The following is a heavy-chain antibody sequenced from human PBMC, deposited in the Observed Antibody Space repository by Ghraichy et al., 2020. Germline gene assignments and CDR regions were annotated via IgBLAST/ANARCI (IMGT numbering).Heavy chain of an antibody. J-gene: IGHJ4*02. CDR1: RFMFSDYW. CDR2: INGDGSIT. CDR3: AKDGDGYYYDSSGYFDD. Sequence: GGSLRLSCAASRFMFSDYWMHWVRQAPGKGLECVARINGDGSITTYADSVKGRFTISRDNAKLTLFLQMNSLRAEDTAVYYCAKDGDGYYYDSSGYFDDWGQGTLVTVSS. V-gene: IGHV3-74*01. D-gene: IGHD3-22*01.